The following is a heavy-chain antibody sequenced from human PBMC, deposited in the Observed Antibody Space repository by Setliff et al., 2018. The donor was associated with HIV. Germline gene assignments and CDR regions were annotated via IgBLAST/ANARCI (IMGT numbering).Heavy chain of an antibody. D-gene: IGHD2-2*01. CDR2: TSHSGKT. CDR3: VTSSSWSSRLNF. CDR1: GGPLSGHY. V-gene: IGHV4-34*01. J-gene: IGHJ4*02. Sequence: SETLSLTCAVYGGPLSGHYWSWIRQPPGQGLEWIGETSHSGKTNCNPSLKSRVTISVDTSKNQFSLKLTSVTAADTAVYYCVTSSSWSSRLNFWGPGMLVTVSS.